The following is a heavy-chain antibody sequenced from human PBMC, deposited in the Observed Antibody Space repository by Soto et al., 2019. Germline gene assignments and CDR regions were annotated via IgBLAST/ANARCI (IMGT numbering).Heavy chain of an antibody. CDR3: ARAGDYFDYFDY. J-gene: IGHJ4*02. D-gene: IGHD4-17*01. V-gene: IGHV4-39*07. Sequence: ETLSLTCTVSDASITSGAYYWGLIRQPPGKGLEWIGTIQYRGSTYYNPSLKSRVTMSLDTSKNQYSLRLSSVTAADTAVYYCARAGDYFDYFDYWGQGTLVTVSS. CDR1: DASITSGAYY. CDR2: IQYRGST.